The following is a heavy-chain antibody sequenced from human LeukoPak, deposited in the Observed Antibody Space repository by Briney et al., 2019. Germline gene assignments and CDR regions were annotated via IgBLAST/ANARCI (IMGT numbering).Heavy chain of an antibody. Sequence: GGSLRLSCAASGFTITNNYMSWVRQAPGKGLECVSVIYSDGGTFYSDSVKGRFTISRDYSKNTLYLQMNSLRADDTAVYYCARDSSGPAFWGQGTLVTVSS. V-gene: IGHV3-53*01. J-gene: IGHJ4*02. CDR3: ARDSSGPAF. CDR1: GFTITNNY. D-gene: IGHD6-19*01. CDR2: IYSDGGT.